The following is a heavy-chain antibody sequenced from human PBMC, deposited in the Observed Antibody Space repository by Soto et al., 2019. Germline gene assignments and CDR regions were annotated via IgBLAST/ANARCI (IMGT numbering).Heavy chain of an antibody. CDR2: IKQDGSEK. J-gene: IGHJ4*02. D-gene: IGHD5-12*01. CDR1: GFTFSSYW. CDR3: ARDFSGYDVGYDY. V-gene: IGHV3-7*01. Sequence: PGGSLRLSCAASGFTFSSYWMSWVRQAPGKGLEWVANIKQDGSEKYYVDSVKGRFTISRDNAKNSLYLQMNSLRAEDTAVYYCARDFSGYDVGYDYWGQGTLVTVSS.